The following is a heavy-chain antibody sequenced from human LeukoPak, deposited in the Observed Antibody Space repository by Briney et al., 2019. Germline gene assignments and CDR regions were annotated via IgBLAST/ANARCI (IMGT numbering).Heavy chain of an antibody. J-gene: IGHJ5*02. CDR1: GGSISSSSYY. V-gene: IGHV4-39*01. CDR3: ARPYYDILTGYKWFDP. CDR2: IYYSGST. Sequence: SETPSPTCTVSGGSISSSSYYWGWIRQPPGKGLEWIGSIYYSGSTYYNPSLKSRVTISVDTSKNQFSLKLSSVTAADTAVYYCARPYYDILTGYKWFDPWGQGTLVTVSS. D-gene: IGHD3-9*01.